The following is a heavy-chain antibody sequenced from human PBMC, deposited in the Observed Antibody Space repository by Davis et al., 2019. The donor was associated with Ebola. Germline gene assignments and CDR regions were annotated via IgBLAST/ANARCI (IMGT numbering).Heavy chain of an antibody. V-gene: IGHV3-23*01. D-gene: IGHD6-19*01. CDR3: AKGDQVGWLVPFDY. J-gene: IGHJ4*02. CDR2: ISGSGGST. CDR1: GFTFGDYA. Sequence: GESLKISCTASGFTFGDYAMSWFRQAPGKGLEWVSAISGSGGSTYYADSVKGRFTISRDNSKNTLYLQMNSLRAEDTAVYYCAKGDQVGWLVPFDYWGQGTLVTVSS.